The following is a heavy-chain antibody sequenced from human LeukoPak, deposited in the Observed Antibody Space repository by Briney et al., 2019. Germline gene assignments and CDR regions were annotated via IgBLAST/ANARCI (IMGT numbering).Heavy chain of an antibody. Sequence: GGSLSLSCAASGFTFDDYAMHWVRHAPGKGLECVSGISWNSGSIGYADSVKGRFTISRDNAKNSLYLQMNSLRAEDTALYYCAKDKGGSYYGYYFDYWGQGTLVTVSS. D-gene: IGHD1-26*01. J-gene: IGHJ4*02. CDR3: AKDKGGSYYGYYFDY. CDR2: ISWNSGSI. CDR1: GFTFDDYA. V-gene: IGHV3-9*01.